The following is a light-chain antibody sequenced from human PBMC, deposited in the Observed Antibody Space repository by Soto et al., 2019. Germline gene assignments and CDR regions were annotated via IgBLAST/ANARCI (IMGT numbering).Light chain of an antibody. CDR1: QSVSSSS. V-gene: IGKV3-20*01. Sequence: EIVLTQSPGTLSLSPGEGATLSCRASQSVSSSSLAWYQQKPGQAPRLLIYGASSRATGIPDRFSGSGSGTDFTLTISRLELEDFAVYYCQQYGSSPPTFGQGTKVDNK. CDR2: GAS. J-gene: IGKJ1*01. CDR3: QQYGSSPPT.